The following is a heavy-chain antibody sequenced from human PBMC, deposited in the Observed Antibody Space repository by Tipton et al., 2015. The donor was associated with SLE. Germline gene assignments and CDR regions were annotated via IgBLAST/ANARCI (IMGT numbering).Heavy chain of an antibody. Sequence: TLSLTCTVSGGSISSYYWSWIRQPPGKGLEWIGYIYTSGGTNSNPSLKSRVTISVDTSKNQFSLKLSSVTAADTAVYYCARGGSVRGFSLYYFDYWGQGTLVTVSS. J-gene: IGHJ4*02. CDR2: IYTSGGT. V-gene: IGHV4-4*08. CDR3: ARGGSVRGFSLYYFDY. CDR1: GGSISSYY. D-gene: IGHD3-16*01.